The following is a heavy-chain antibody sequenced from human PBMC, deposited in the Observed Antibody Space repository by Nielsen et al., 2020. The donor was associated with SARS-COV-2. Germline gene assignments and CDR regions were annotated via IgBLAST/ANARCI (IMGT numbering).Heavy chain of an antibody. CDR2: IVPIFGAT. J-gene: IGHJ5*02. D-gene: IGHD5-18*01. V-gene: IGHV1-69*13. CDR1: GGTFRNCA. Sequence: SVKVSCKASGGTFRNCALSWVRQAPGQGLEWMGGIVPIFGATNYAQRFQGRVTITADESTATAYMELSSLRSEDTAVYYCATAGGYNVRWFDPWGQGTLVTVSS. CDR3: ATAGGYNVRWFDP.